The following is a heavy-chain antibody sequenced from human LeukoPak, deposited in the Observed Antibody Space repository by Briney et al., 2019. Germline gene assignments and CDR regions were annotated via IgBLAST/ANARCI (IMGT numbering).Heavy chain of an antibody. D-gene: IGHD6-13*01. Sequence: GESLKISCKGSGYSFTSYWIGWGRQMPGKGLEWMGIIYPGDSDTRYSPSFQGQVTISADKSTSTAYLQWSSLKASDTAMYYCARCIAAPGANWFDPWGQGTLVTVSS. CDR1: GYSFTSYW. CDR3: ARCIAAPGANWFDP. J-gene: IGHJ5*02. V-gene: IGHV5-51*01. CDR2: IYPGDSDT.